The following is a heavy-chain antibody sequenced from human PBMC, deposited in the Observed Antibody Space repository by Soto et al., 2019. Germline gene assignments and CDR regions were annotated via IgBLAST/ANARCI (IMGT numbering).Heavy chain of an antibody. CDR2: ISDDGVSK. Sequence: GGSLRLSCAASGFTFSNYGMHWVRQAPGKGLEWVAVISDDGVSKYYADSVQGRFTISIDNSESVVLLQMNSLRPDDTALYFCARADYPGSATSYTLYYWAQGTQVTVSS. V-gene: IGHV3-30*03. CDR1: GFTFSNYG. D-gene: IGHD3-10*01. CDR3: ARADYPGSATSYTLYY. J-gene: IGHJ4*02.